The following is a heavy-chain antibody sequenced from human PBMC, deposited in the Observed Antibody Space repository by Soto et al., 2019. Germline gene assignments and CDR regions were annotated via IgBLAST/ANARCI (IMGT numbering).Heavy chain of an antibody. CDR3: ARVYYYDSSPFDY. D-gene: IGHD3-22*01. CDR1: GYTFINYA. J-gene: IGHJ4*02. CDR2: INTYDGNT. V-gene: IGHV1-18*01. Sequence: ASVKVSCKASGYTFINYAISWVRQAPGQGLEWMGWINTYDGNTNYAQKLQGRVTMTTDTSTSTAYMELRSLRSDDTAVYYCARVYYYDSSPFDYWGQGTLVTVSS.